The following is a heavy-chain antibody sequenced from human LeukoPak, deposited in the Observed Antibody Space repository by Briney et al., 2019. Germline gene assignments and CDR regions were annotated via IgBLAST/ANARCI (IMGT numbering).Heavy chain of an antibody. D-gene: IGHD3-10*01. J-gene: IGHJ5*02. CDR2: ISAYNGNT. CDR3: ARDRDYYGSGSRKNWFDP. CDR1: GYTFTSYG. V-gene: IGHV1-18*01. Sequence: GASVKVSCKASGYTFTSYGISWVRQAPGQGLEWMGWISAYNGNTNYAQKLQGRVTMTTDTSTSTAYMELRSLRSDDTAVYYCARDRDYYGSGSRKNWFDPWGQGTLVTVSS.